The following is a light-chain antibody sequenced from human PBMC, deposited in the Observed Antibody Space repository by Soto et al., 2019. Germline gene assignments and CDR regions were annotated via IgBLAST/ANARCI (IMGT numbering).Light chain of an antibody. CDR3: QQYNDCTPWT. V-gene: IGKV3-15*01. CDR1: QSVSSN. Sequence: IVITRSPGALSVNKGERATVSCSASQSVSSNIALYQQKPGQAPRLLIYDVSTRATGIPARFSGSGSGSEFTLTISSLQSEDFAVYYCQQYNDCTPWTFAPGTEV. J-gene: IGKJ1*01. CDR2: DVS.